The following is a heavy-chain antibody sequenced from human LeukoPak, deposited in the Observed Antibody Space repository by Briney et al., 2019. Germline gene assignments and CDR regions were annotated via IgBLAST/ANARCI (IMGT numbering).Heavy chain of an antibody. J-gene: IGHJ3*02. CDR1: GFTFRSYA. V-gene: IGHV3-23*01. Sequence: GGSLRLSCAASGFTFRSYAMTWVRQAPGKGLDWVSGISASGGTTYYADSVKGRFTISRDNSKNTLYLQMNSLRAEDTAVYYCAKRPRDSSGYYLGAFDMWGQGTMVTVSS. CDR3: AKRPRDSSGYYLGAFDM. D-gene: IGHD3-22*01. CDR2: ISASGGTT.